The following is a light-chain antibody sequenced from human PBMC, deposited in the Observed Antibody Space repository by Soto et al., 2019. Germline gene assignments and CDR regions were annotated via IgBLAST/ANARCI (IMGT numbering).Light chain of an antibody. CDR1: QSVSSN. CDR2: GAS. Sequence: EIVMTQSPATLSVSPGERATLSCRASQSVSSNLAWYQQKPGQAPRLLIYGASTRATGIPARFSGSGSGTEFTLTITSLQSEDLAVYDCQQYNSWPLTFGGGTKVDIK. V-gene: IGKV3-15*01. CDR3: QQYNSWPLT. J-gene: IGKJ4*01.